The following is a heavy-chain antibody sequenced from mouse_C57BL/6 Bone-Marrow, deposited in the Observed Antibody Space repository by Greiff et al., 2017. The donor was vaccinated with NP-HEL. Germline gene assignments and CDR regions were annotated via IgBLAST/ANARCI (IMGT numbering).Heavy chain of an antibody. D-gene: IGHD1-1*01. V-gene: IGHV10-3*01. J-gene: IGHJ3*01. CDR1: GFTFNTYA. CDR2: LRSKSSNYAT. Sequence: EVKLVESGGGLVQPKGSLKLSCAASGFTFNTYAMHWVRQAPGKGLEWVARLRSKSSNYATYYADSVKDRFTISRDDSQSMLYLQMNNLKTEDTAMYYCVRDDYDAPWFAYWGQGTLVTVSA. CDR3: VRDDYDAPWFAY.